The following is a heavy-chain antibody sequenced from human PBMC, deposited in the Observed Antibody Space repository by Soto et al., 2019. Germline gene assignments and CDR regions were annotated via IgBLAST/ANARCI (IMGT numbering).Heavy chain of an antibody. CDR2: ISWDGGST. J-gene: IGHJ6*02. V-gene: IGHV3-43D*04. Sequence: PVGSLRLSCAASGFTFDDYAMHWVRQAPGKGLEWVSLISWDGGSTYYADSVKGRFTISRDNSKNSLYLQMNSLRAEDTALYYCAKDFLNYGDYSDYYYYYGMDVWGQGTTVTVSS. D-gene: IGHD4-17*01. CDR1: GFTFDDYA. CDR3: AKDFLNYGDYSDYYYYYGMDV.